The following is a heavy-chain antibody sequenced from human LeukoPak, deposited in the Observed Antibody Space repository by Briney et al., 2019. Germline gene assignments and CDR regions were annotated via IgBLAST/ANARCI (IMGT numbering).Heavy chain of an antibody. D-gene: IGHD3-16*02. V-gene: IGHV3-48*04. J-gene: IGHJ4*02. CDR1: GFTFRSYS. CDR3: ASVGELRLGELSLDY. Sequence: GSLKLSWAASGFTFRSYSMNWVRQAPGEGLEGGSYISSSSSTIYYADSVKGRFTISRDNAKNSLYLQMTSLRAEDTAVYYCASVGELRLGELSLDYWGQGTLVTVSP. CDR2: ISSSSSTI.